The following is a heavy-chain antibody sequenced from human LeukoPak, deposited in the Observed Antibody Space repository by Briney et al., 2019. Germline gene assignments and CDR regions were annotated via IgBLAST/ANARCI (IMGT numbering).Heavy chain of an antibody. Sequence: PSETLSLTCTVSGVSISIYYWSWIRQPPGKGLEWIGYIYNSGSTNYNPSLKSRVTISVDTSKNQFSLKLSSVTAADTAVYYCARPYSSGRWYFDLWGRGTLVTVSS. J-gene: IGHJ2*01. CDR2: IYNSGST. CDR3: ARPYSSGRWYFDL. V-gene: IGHV4-59*01. CDR1: GVSISIYY. D-gene: IGHD6-19*01.